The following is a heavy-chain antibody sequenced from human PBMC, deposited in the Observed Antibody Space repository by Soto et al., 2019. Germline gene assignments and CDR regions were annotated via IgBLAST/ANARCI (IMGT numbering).Heavy chain of an antibody. CDR3: SRARYCTSPSCYTHYYYGMDI. V-gene: IGHV1-18*04. D-gene: IGHD2-2*02. Sequence: QEQLVQSGGEVKKPGASVRVSCKASGYTFTKYGITWVRQAPGQGLEWMGWIGVYNGKTNYARKLQGRVIMTADTSARTAYMELSSLRSDDTAVYYCSRARYCTSPSCYTHYYYGMDIWGQGTTVSV. J-gene: IGHJ6*02. CDR1: GYTFTKYG. CDR2: IGVYNGKT.